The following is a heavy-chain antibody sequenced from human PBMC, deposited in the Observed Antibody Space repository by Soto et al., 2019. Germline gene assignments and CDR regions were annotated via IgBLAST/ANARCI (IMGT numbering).Heavy chain of an antibody. CDR3: ASITGRHLGD. Sequence: SETLSLTCTVSSGSISVTNVFWGWVRQPPGKGLEWIGNIDYSGTAYFSPSLATRVTFHVDTSKNQFPLTRDSVTAADTAVYYWASITGRHLGDWGQGILVT. V-gene: IGHV4-39*01. CDR1: SGSISVTNVF. J-gene: IGHJ4*02. D-gene: IGHD1-20*01. CDR2: IDYSGTA.